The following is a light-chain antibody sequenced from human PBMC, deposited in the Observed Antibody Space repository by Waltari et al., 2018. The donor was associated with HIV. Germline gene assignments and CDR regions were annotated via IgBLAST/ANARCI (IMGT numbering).Light chain of an antibody. V-gene: IGLV2-8*01. CDR2: EVT. J-gene: IGLJ2*01. Sequence: QSALTHSPSASGSPGQSVNISRSGANSATSDYNYVSWYQQHSDTPPKLIIFEVTKRPSGVPDRFSGSKSGNTASLFVSGLQPEDEATYFCSSFAGTHKLFGGGTKLTVL. CDR1: NSATSDYNY. CDR3: SSFAGTHKL.